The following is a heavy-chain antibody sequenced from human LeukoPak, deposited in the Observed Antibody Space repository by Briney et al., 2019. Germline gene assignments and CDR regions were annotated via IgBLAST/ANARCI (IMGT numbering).Heavy chain of an antibody. CDR2: SSVYNGNT. J-gene: IGHJ4*02. V-gene: IGHV1-18*01. D-gene: IGHD1-1*01. CDR3: AKGRRVDADDHFDY. Sequence: APGKVSCKASGYTFMSYGIHWVRQAPVHGLEWMGWSSVYNGNTNYAQKFQGRVTMTTDTTTSTAYMELRTLISDDTAVYYCAKGRRVDADDHFDYWGQGTLVTVSS. CDR1: GYTFMSYG.